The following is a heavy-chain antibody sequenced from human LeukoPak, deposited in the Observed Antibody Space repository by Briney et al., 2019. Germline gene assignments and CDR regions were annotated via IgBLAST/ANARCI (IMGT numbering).Heavy chain of an antibody. J-gene: IGHJ4*02. V-gene: IGHV1-2*02. CDR2: INPNSGGT. D-gene: IGHD3-22*01. CDR3: ASEADYYDSSGYQTGFDY. CDR1: GYTFTSYG. Sequence: ASVKVSCKASGYTFTSYGISWVRQAPGQGLEWMGWINPNSGGTNYAQKFQGRVTMTRDTSISTAYMELSRLRSDDTAVYYCASEADYYDSSGYQTGFDYWGQGTLVTVSS.